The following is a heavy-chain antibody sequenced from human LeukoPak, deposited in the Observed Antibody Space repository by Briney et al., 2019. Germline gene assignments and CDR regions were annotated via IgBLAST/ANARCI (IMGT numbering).Heavy chain of an antibody. Sequence: PGGSLRLSCVASGITFSNYWMSWVRQAPGKGLEWVANIRQDGRKRDYVASVKGRFTISRDNAKSSLYLQMNSLRVEDTAVHYCAGATSALDYWGQGTLVTVSS. CDR1: GITFSNYW. V-gene: IGHV3-7*01. CDR3: AGATSALDY. D-gene: IGHD2-2*01. J-gene: IGHJ4*02. CDR2: IRQDGRKR.